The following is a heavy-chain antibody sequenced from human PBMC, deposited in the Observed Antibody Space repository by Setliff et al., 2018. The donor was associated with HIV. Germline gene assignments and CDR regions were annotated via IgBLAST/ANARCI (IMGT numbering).Heavy chain of an antibody. D-gene: IGHD3-16*01. J-gene: IGHJ6*03. V-gene: IGHV4-59*08. CDR1: GGSMNANH. CDR2: IHVSGST. CDR3: ARHAPYPPWAYYSYYMGV. Sequence: PSETLSLTCTVSGGSMNANHWSWIRQSPGKGPEWIAYIHVSGSTYFNPSLSSRVTISIDTSNNQFSLKLSSVTAADTAVYYCARHAPYPPWAYYSYYMGVGGKGTTVTVSS.